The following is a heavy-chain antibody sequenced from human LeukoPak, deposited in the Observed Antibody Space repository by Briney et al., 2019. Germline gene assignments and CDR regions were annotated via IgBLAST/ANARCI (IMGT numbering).Heavy chain of an antibody. CDR2: ISRASTYT. D-gene: IGHD3-10*01. CDR3: ARDRSGGYFDY. V-gene: IGHV3-11*06. J-gene: IGHJ4*02. CDR1: GFTFSAYY. Sequence: PGGSLRLSCAASGFTFSAYYMNWIRQAPGKGLEWVSYISRASTYTNYADSVKGRFTISRDDAKNSLYLQINSLRADDTAVYYCARDRSGGYFDYWGQGTLVTVSS.